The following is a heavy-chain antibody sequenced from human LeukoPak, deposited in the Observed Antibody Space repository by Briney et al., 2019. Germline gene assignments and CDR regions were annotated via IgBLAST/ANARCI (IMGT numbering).Heavy chain of an antibody. V-gene: IGHV3-21*01. J-gene: IGHJ3*02. D-gene: IGHD3-3*01. CDR3: ARATRPDFWSGYYTHDAFDI. CDR2: ISSSSSYI. Sequence: GGSLRLSCAASGFTFSSYSMNWVRQAPGKGLEWVSSISSSSSYISYADSVKGRFTISRDNAKNSLHLQMNSLRAEDTAVYYCARATRPDFWSGYYTHDAFDIWGQGTMVTVSS. CDR1: GFTFSSYS.